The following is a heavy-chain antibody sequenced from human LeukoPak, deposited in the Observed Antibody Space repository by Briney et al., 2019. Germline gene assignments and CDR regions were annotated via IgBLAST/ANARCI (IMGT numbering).Heavy chain of an antibody. V-gene: IGHV4-4*07. CDR3: ARTQNSGAIDAFDL. CDR1: GDSMRGYY. D-gene: IGHD2-15*01. CDR2: IYTSGST. Sequence: PSETLSLTCTVSGDSMRGYYWSWIRQPAGKGLEWIGRIYTSGSTKYSPSLKSRVTMSVDTSKNQFSLKLSSVTAADTAIYYCARTQNSGAIDAFDLWGQGTMVTVSS. J-gene: IGHJ3*01.